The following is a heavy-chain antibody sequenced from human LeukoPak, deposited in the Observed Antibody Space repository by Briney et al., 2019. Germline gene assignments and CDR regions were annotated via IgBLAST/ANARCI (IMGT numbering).Heavy chain of an antibody. CDR3: ARRGPPRTLLRGVKSGWFDP. CDR2: INHSGST. Sequence: SETLSLTCVLYGGSSSNYYWSWIRQPPGKGLEWIGEINHSGSTNYNPSLKSRVTISVDTSKNQFSLKLSSVTAADTAVYYCARRGPPRTLLRGVKSGWFDPWGQGTLVTVSS. CDR1: GGSSSNYY. D-gene: IGHD3-10*01. V-gene: IGHV4-34*01. J-gene: IGHJ5*02.